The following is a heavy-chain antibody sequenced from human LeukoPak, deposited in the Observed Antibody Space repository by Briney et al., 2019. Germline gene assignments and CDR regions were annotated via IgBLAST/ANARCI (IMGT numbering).Heavy chain of an antibody. CDR2: ISSSSIYR. CDR3: AKGGGYEAQYYYYYLDV. D-gene: IGHD5-12*01. V-gene: IGHV3-21*01. CDR1: GFTFTNYR. J-gene: IGHJ6*03. Sequence: PGGSLRLSCAASGFTFTNYRMTWVRQAPGKGLEWVSSISSSSIYRLFPDSLKGRFTISRDNAKNSLYLQMNSLRAEDTAVYYCAKGGGYEAQYYYYYLDVWGKGTTVTISS.